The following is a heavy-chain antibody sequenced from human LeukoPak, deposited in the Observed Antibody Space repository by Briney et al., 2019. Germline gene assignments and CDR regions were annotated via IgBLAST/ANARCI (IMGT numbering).Heavy chain of an antibody. CDR2: IKSDGSST. Sequence: PGGSLRLSCAASGFTFSSYWMHWVRQAPGRGLVWVSRIKSDGSSTSYADSVKGRFTISRDNAKNTLYLQMNSLRAEDTAVYYCARGDTYYYDSSGGGEYYYYMDVWGKGTTVTVSS. V-gene: IGHV3-74*01. CDR1: GFTFSSYW. CDR3: ARGDTYYYDSSGGGEYYYYMDV. D-gene: IGHD3-22*01. J-gene: IGHJ6*03.